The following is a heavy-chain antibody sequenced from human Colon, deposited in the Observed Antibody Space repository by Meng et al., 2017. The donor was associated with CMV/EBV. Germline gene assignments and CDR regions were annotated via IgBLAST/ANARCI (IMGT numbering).Heavy chain of an antibody. CDR2: ISGSSATI. V-gene: IGHV3-69-1*01. CDR1: GFTFSDSY. J-gene: IGHJ4*02. Sequence: GGSLRLSCAASGFTFSDSYMNWVRQAPGKGLEWVSFISGSSATIHYAESVKGRFTISRDNTKNSLYLQMNNLTAEDAAVYYCTRDRGALVAFSPIGYWGQGTLVTVSS. CDR3: TRDRGALVAFSPIGY. D-gene: IGHD2-8*02.